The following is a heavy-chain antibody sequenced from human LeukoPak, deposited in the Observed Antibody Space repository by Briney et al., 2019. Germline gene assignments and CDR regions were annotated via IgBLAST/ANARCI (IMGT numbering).Heavy chain of an antibody. V-gene: IGHV1-46*01. Sequence: GASVKVSCKASGYTFTSYYMHWVRQAPGQGLEWMGIINPSGGSTSYAQKFQGRVTMTRDTSTSTVYMELSSPRSEDTAVYYCARARAFLTMIAPNDYWGQGTLVTVSS. CDR1: GYTFTSYY. CDR2: INPSGGST. CDR3: ARARAFLTMIAPNDY. D-gene: IGHD3-22*01. J-gene: IGHJ4*02.